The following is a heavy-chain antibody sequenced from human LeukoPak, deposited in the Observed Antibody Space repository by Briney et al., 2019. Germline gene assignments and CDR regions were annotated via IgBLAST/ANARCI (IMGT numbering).Heavy chain of an antibody. CDR2: ISGSGGST. CDR1: GLTFGSYA. Sequence: GGSLSLSWPASGLTFGSYAMSWVGKAPGKGLEWVSAISGSGGSTYYADSVKGRFTISRDNSKNTLYLQMNSLRAEDTAVYYCAKDGYSSAWLPYYWGQGTLVTVSS. CDR3: AKDGYSSAWLPYY. D-gene: IGHD6-19*01. J-gene: IGHJ4*02. V-gene: IGHV3-23*01.